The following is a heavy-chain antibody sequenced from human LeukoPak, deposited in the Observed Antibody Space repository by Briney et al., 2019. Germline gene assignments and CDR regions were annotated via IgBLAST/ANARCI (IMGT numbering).Heavy chain of an antibody. CDR1: GDSISSTNYY. CDR2: IYYSGST. V-gene: IGHV4-61*01. Sequence: SETLSLTCTVPGDSISSTNYYWSWIRQPPGKGLEWIGYIYYSGSTNYNPSLKSRVTISVDTSKNQFSLKLSSVTAADTAVYYCARSAHSGSYSPFDYWGQGTLVTVSS. D-gene: IGHD1-26*01. CDR3: ARSAHSGSYSPFDY. J-gene: IGHJ4*02.